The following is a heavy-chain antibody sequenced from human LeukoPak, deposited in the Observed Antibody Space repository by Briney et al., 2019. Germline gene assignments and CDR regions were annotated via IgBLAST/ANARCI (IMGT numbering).Heavy chain of an antibody. J-gene: IGHJ6*02. CDR1: GFTFTSSA. D-gene: IGHD4-23*01. V-gene: IGHV1-58*02. CDR2: IVVGSGNT. Sequence: SVKVSCKASGFTFTSSAMQWVRQARGQRLEWIGWIVVGSGNTNYAQKFQERVTITRDMSTSTAYMELSSLRSEGTAVYYCAAGGYYYYYGMDVWGQGTTVTVSS. CDR3: AAGGYYYYYGMDV.